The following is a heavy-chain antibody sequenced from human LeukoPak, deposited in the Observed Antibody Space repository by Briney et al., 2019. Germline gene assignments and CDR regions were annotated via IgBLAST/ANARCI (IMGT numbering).Heavy chain of an antibody. V-gene: IGHV3-30*01. CDR1: GFSFSDYA. Sequence: PGRSLRLSCAASGFSFSDYAMHWVRQAPGKGLEWVSVISYDGTNKYYADSVKGRFTISRDNSKNTLYLQMDSLRVEDTALYYCARRRNPGREAVALDCWGQGTLATVSS. CDR3: ARRRNPGREAVALDC. CDR2: ISYDGTNK. D-gene: IGHD6-13*01. J-gene: IGHJ4*02.